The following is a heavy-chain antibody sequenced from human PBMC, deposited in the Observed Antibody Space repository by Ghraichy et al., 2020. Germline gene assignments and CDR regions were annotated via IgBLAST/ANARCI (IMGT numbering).Heavy chain of an antibody. V-gene: IGHV3-21*01. D-gene: IGHD6-19*01. CDR3: ATNIAVAGDFDY. CDR1: GFTFSSYS. CDR2: ISSSSSYI. Sequence: LSLTCAASGFTFSSYSMNWVRQAPGKGLEWVSSISSSSSYIYYADSVKGRFTISRDNAKNSLYLQMNSLRAEDTAVYYCATNIAVAGDFDYWGQGTLVTVSS. J-gene: IGHJ4*02.